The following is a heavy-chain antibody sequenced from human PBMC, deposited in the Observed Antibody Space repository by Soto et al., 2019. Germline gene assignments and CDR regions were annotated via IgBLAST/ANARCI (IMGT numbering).Heavy chain of an antibody. Sequence: PGGSLRLSCAASGFTFSSYGIHWVRQAPGKGLEWVAVISHDGSKTNYADSVKGRFTISRDNSKDTVYLQMNSLRAEDTAVYYCARDRHRYCSGGSCYPDYWGQGAVVTVSS. J-gene: IGHJ4*02. CDR3: ARDRHRYCSGGSCYPDY. CDR1: GFTFSSYG. D-gene: IGHD2-15*01. CDR2: ISHDGSKT. V-gene: IGHV3-30*03.